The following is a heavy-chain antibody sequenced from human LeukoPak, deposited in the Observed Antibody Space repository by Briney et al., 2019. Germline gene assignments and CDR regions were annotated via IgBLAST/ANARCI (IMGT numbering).Heavy chain of an antibody. CDR1: GFTFSSYG. D-gene: IGHD6-13*01. CDR2: IRSDGSNK. Sequence: GGSLRLSCAASGFTFSSYGMHWVRQAPGMGLEWVAFIRSDGSNKYYADSVKGRFTISRDNSKNTLYLEINSLRAEDTAVYYCAKTPSNSWGLFDYWGQGTLVTVSS. J-gene: IGHJ4*02. CDR3: AKTPSNSWGLFDY. V-gene: IGHV3-30*02.